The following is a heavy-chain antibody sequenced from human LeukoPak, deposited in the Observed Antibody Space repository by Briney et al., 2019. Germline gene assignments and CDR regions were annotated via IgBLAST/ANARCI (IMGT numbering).Heavy chain of an antibody. CDR2: IYYSGST. Sequence: SETLSLTCTVSGGSISSSSYYWGWIRQPPGKGLEWIGSIYYSGSTYYNPSLKSRVTISVDTSKNQFSLKLSSVTAADTAVYYCARGPVGDPYYYYYYYMDVWGKGTTVTVSS. CDR3: ARGPVGDPYYYYYYYMDV. D-gene: IGHD4-17*01. CDR1: GGSISSSSYY. J-gene: IGHJ6*03. V-gene: IGHV4-39*07.